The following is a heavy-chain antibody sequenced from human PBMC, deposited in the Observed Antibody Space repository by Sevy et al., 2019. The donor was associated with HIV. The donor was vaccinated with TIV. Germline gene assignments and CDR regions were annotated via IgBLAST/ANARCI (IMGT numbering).Heavy chain of an antibody. CDR2: IXXGGXT. CDR1: XGXXXXXX. Sequence: SETLSLTXAVXXGXXXXXXWSWIRXPXGXGXXWIGRIXXGGXTNYNPSLKSRVTMSVDTSKNQFSLELRSVTAADTAVYYCARDKXXXTXXXXXPWGQXRLVTVSS. J-gene: IGHJ5*02. V-gene: IGHV4-4*07. CDR3: ARDKXXXTXXXXXP.